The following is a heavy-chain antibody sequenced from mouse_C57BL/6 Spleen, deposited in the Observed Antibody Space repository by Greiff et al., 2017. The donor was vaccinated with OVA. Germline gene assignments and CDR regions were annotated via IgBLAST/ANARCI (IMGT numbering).Heavy chain of an antibody. CDR1: GYPFTSYW. J-gene: IGHJ3*01. CDR3: ARSARDYGSSYEGAWFAY. Sequence: VQLQQPGAELVRPGTSVKLSCKASGYPFTSYWMHWVKQRPGQGLEWIGVIDPSDSYTNYNQKFKGQATLTVDTSSSTAYMQLSSLTSEDSAVYYCARSARDYGSSYEGAWFAYWGQGTLVTVSA. V-gene: IGHV1-59*01. D-gene: IGHD1-1*01. CDR2: IDPSDSYT.